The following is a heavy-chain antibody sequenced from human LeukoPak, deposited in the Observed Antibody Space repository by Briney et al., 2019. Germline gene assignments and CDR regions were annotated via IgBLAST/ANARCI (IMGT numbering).Heavy chain of an antibody. J-gene: IGHJ6*02. CDR2: IYYSGST. V-gene: IGHV4-59*01. Sequence: SETLSLTCTVSGGSISSYYWSWIRQPPGKGLEWIGYIYYSGSTNYNPSLKSRVTISVDTSKNQFSLKLSSVTAADTAVYYCARVQSGYDHYYCYGMDVWGQGTTVTVSS. CDR1: GGSISSYY. CDR3: ARVQSGYDHYYCYGMDV. D-gene: IGHD5-12*01.